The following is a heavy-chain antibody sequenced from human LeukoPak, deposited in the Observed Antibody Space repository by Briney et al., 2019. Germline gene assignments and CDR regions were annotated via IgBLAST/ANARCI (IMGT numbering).Heavy chain of an antibody. J-gene: IGHJ4*02. V-gene: IGHV3-21*01. CDR1: GFTFSSYG. D-gene: IGHD4-11*01. CDR3: ARESYSSFDY. CDR2: ISSSSSYI. Sequence: GGSLRLSCAASGFTFSSYGMHWVRQAPGKGLEWVSSISSSSSYIYYADSVKGRFTISRDNAKNSLYLQVNSLRAEDTAVYYCARESYSSFDYWGQGTLVTVSS.